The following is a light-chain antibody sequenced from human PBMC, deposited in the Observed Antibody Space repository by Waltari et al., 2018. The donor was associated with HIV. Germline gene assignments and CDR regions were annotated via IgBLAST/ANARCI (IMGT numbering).Light chain of an antibody. Sequence: QSVLTQPPSVSAAPGQKVVISCSGSSSNIGHNSVSWFQQLPGTAPKFIIFDNNKRPSGIPDRFSGSRTGPSATLTITGLQTGDEADYYCGTWDTSLSAGVFGGGTKVTVL. V-gene: IGLV1-51*01. CDR2: DNN. CDR1: SSNIGHNS. J-gene: IGLJ3*02. CDR3: GTWDTSLSAGV.